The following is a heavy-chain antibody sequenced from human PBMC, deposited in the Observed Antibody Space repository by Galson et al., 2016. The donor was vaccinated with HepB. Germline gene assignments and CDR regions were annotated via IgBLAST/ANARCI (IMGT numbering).Heavy chain of an antibody. D-gene: IGHD1-26*01. Sequence: TLSLTCTVSGASISSAFYYWSWIRQHPGKGLEWIGYIYHSGGTYYNPSLKSRVSISVDTSNNQFSLELTSVTAADTAVYYCARERLIGTPWVDPWGQGTLVTVSS. J-gene: IGHJ5*01. CDR3: ARERLIGTPWVDP. CDR2: IYHSGGT. V-gene: IGHV4-31*03. CDR1: GASISSAFYY.